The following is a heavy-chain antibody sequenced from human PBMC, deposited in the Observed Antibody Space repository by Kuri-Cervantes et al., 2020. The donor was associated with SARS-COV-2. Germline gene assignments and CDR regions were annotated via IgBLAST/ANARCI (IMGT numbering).Heavy chain of an antibody. V-gene: IGHV3-30*18. CDR1: GFIFSSYG. J-gene: IGHJ4*02. CDR3: AKGKVAVAAGVDY. Sequence: GGSLRLSCAASGFIFSSYGMHWVRQAPGKGLEWVAVISYDGSNKYYADSVKGRFTISRDNAKNSLYLQMNSLRAEDTALYYCAKGKVAVAAGVDYWGQGTLVTVSS. CDR2: ISYDGSNK. D-gene: IGHD6-19*01.